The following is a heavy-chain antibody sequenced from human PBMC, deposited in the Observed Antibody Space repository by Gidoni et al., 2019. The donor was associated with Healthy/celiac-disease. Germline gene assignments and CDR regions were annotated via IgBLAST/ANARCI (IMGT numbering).Heavy chain of an antibody. V-gene: IGHV4-39*01. CDR2: IYYSGNT. CDR1: GGSISSSSYY. J-gene: IGHJ5*02. CDR3: ARRIPTVTTTGLGGWFDP. Sequence: QLQLQESGPGLVKPSETLSLTCTVSGGSISSSSYYWGWIRQPPGKGLEWIGSIYYSGNTYYNPSLKSRVTISVDTSKNQFSLKLSSVTAADTAVYYCARRIPTVTTTGLGGWFDPWGQGTLVTVSS. D-gene: IGHD4-17*01.